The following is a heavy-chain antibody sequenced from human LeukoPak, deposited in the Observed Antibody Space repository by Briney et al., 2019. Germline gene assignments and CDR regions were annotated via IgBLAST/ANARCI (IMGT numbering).Heavy chain of an antibody. CDR1: GFTFSSYS. V-gene: IGHV3-21*01. D-gene: IGHD6-19*01. Sequence: GGSLRLSCAASGFTFSSYSMNWVRQAPGKGLEWVSSISSSSSSYIYYADSVKGRFTISRDNAKNSLYLQMNSLRAEDTAVYYCARVADGWYGYYYYYMDVWGKGTTVTVSS. CDR3: ARVADGWYGYYYYYMDV. CDR2: ISSSSSSYI. J-gene: IGHJ6*03.